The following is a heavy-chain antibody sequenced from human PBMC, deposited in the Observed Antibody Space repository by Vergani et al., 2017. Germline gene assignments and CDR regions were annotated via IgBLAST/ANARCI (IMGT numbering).Heavy chain of an antibody. CDR2: ISSSSSSI. J-gene: IGHJ4*02. V-gene: IGHV3-21*01. Sequence: EVQLVESGGGLVKPGGSLRLSCAASGFTFSSYSMNWVRQAPGKGLAWVSSISSSSSSIYYADSVKGRFTISRDKAKNSLYLEMNSLRAEDTAVYYCAGGFGRLRDILTGYYRPPHYFDYWGQGTLVTVSS. CDR1: GFTFSSYS. CDR3: AGGFGRLRDILTGYYRPPHYFDY. D-gene: IGHD3-9*01.